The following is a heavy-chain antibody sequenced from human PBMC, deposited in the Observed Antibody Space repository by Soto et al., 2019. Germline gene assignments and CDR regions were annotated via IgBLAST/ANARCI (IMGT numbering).Heavy chain of an antibody. Sequence: GVTLRLSCAASGFTFSNAWMSWVRQASGKGLEWVGRIKSKTDGGTTDYAAPVKGRFTISRDDSKNTLYLQMNSLKTEDTAVYYCTTDLPYDSSGYSIDYWGQGTLVTVSS. CDR3: TTDLPYDSSGYSIDY. J-gene: IGHJ4*02. CDR1: GFTFSNAW. CDR2: IKSKTDGGTT. D-gene: IGHD3-22*01. V-gene: IGHV3-15*01.